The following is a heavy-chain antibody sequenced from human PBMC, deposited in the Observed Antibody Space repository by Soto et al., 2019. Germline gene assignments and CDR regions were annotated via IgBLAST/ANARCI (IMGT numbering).Heavy chain of an antibody. CDR2: IIPIFNAA. V-gene: IGHV1-69*06. CDR3: ARQMVSSGWHCGNWFDP. CDR1: GGTFSTYA. Sequence: QEQLVQSGAEVKKPGSSVKVSCKVSGGTFSTYAISWVRQAPGQGLEWMGGIIPIFNAAKYAQKFQGRVTITADKSTSTAHMELSSLRSEDTAVYYCARQMVSSGWHCGNWFDPWGQGTPVTVSS. D-gene: IGHD6-19*01. J-gene: IGHJ5*02.